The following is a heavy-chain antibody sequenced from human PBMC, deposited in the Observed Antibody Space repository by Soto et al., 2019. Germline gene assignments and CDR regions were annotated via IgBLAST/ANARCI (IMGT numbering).Heavy chain of an antibody. CDR3: ARAYSGGRYWFDP. Sequence: PSETLSLTCNVSGGINSHYWSWIRQAPGKGLEWIGYIYYSGSTNYNPSLKSRVTISVDTSKNQFSLKLSSVTAADTAVYYCARAYSGGRYWFDPWGQGTLVTVSS. V-gene: IGHV4-59*11. CDR2: IYYSGST. J-gene: IGHJ5*02. CDR1: GGINSHY. D-gene: IGHD6-19*01.